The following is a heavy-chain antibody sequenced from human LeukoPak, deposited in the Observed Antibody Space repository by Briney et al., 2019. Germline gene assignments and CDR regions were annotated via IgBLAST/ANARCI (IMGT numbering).Heavy chain of an antibody. CDR2: ISSSGSTI. V-gene: IGHV3-48*03. J-gene: IGHJ4*02. D-gene: IGHD2-15*01. CDR3: ARGGVYCSGGSCFSRARIFDY. Sequence: PGGSLRLSCAASGFTFSSYEMNWVRQAPGKGLEWVSYISSSGSTIYYADSVKGRFTISRDNAKNSLYLQMNSLRAEDTAVYYCARGGVYCSGGSCFSRARIFDYWGQGTLVTVSS. CDR1: GFTFSSYE.